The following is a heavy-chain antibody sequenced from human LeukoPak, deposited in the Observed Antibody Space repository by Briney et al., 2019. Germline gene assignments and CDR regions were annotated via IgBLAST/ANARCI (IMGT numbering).Heavy chain of an antibody. CDR1: GFTFSTYV. V-gene: IGHV3-23*01. D-gene: IGHD5-12*01. CDR2: ISGSGGST. CDR3: AKDNSGWHSFDL. J-gene: IGHJ4*02. Sequence: GGSLRLSCAASGFTFSTYVMTWVRQAPGKGLEWVSDISGSGGSTDYADSVKGRFTISRDNSKNTLYLQMNSLRAEDTALYFCAKDNSGWHSFDLWGQGTLVTVSS.